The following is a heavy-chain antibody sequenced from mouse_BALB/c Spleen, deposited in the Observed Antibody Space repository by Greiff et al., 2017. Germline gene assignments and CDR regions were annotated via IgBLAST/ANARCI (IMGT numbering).Heavy chain of an antibody. CDR1: GFTFSSYG. CDR3: ARAHSSGYFDY. CDR2: ISSGGSYT. D-gene: IGHD3-1*01. V-gene: IGHV5-6*01. J-gene: IGHJ2*01. Sequence: EVQVVESGGDLVKPGGSLKLSCAASGFTFSSYGMSWVRQTPDKRLEWVATISSGGSYTYYPDSVKGRFTISRDNAKNTLYLQMSSLKSEDTAMYYCARAHSSGYFDYWGQGTTLTVSS.